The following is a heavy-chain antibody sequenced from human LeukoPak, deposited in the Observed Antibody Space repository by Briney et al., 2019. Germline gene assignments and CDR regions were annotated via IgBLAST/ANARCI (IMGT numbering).Heavy chain of an antibody. V-gene: IGHV3-53*01. CDR2: IYDTDST. Sequence: GGSLRLSCVASGFSVRSNYMNWVRQAPGKRPEWVAIIYDTDSTYYTDSVKGRFTISRDNSKNTVYLQMYSLRVEDTAVYYCARSRAFDYWGQGTLVTVSS. CDR3: ARSRAFDY. CDR1: GFSVRSNY. J-gene: IGHJ4*02.